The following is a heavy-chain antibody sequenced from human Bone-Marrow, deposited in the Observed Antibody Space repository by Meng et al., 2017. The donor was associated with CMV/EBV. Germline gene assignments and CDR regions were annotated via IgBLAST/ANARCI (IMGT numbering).Heavy chain of an antibody. Sequence: GESLKISCAASGFTFSSYEVNWVRQAPGKGLEWVAVISYDGSNKYYADSVKGRFTISRDNSKNTLYLQMNSLRAEDTAVYYCAREGLEDAFDIWGQGTMVTVSS. D-gene: IGHD3/OR15-3a*01. V-gene: IGHV3-30*04. CDR1: GFTFSSYE. CDR2: ISYDGSNK. J-gene: IGHJ3*02. CDR3: AREGLEDAFDI.